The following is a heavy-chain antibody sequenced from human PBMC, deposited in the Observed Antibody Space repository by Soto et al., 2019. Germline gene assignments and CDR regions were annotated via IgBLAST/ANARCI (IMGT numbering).Heavy chain of an antibody. CDR3: AKDADGYCSSTSCPGYYNWFYF. CDR1: GFTFSSYA. D-gene: IGHD2-2*03. J-gene: IGHJ5*01. V-gene: IGHV3-23*01. Sequence: GGSLRLSCAASGFTFSSYAMSWVRQAPGKGLEWVSAISGSGGSTYYADSVKGRFTISRDNSKNTLYLQMNSLRAEDTAVYYCAKDADGYCSSTSCPGYYNWFYFWGQGTLVTVSS. CDR2: ISGSGGST.